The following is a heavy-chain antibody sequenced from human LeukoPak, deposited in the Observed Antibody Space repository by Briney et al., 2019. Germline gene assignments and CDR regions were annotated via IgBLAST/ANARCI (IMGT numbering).Heavy chain of an antibody. CDR2: INPNSGGT. J-gene: IGHJ5*02. Sequence: ASVKVSCKASGYTFTGYYMHWVRQAPGQGLEWMGWINPNSGGTNYAQKVQGRVTMTRDTSISTAYMELSRLRSDDTAVYYCARGKAVAGTSWFDPWGQGTLVTVSS. CDR3: ARGKAVAGTSWFDP. V-gene: IGHV1-2*02. CDR1: GYTFTGYY. D-gene: IGHD6-19*01.